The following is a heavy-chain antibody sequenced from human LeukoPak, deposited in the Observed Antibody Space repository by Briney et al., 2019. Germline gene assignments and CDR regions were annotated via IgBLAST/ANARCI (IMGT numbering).Heavy chain of an antibody. V-gene: IGHV1-2*02. J-gene: IGHJ4*02. CDR2: MNPNSGGT. D-gene: IGHD3-10*01. CDR3: ARAVRNYGSGSYGY. CDR1: GYTFTRYL. Sequence: GASVKVSCKPSGYTFTRYLMHWVGQAPGQGLEWMGWMNPNSGGTNYAQKFPRRVSMTRDTSISTAYIELSRLRSDDTAVYYCARAVRNYGSGSYGYWGQGTLVTVSS.